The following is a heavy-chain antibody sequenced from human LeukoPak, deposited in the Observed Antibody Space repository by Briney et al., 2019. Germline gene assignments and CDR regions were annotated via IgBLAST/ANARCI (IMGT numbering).Heavy chain of an antibody. D-gene: IGHD6-13*01. CDR1: GYTFTTYG. Sequence: ASVKVSCKASGYTFTTYGISWVRQAPGQGLEWMGWINAYNSNTNYAQKLQGRVTMTTDTSTSTAYMELRSLRSDDTAVYYCARGARIAAAGRASGMDVWGKGTTVTVSS. V-gene: IGHV1-18*01. CDR2: INAYNSNT. J-gene: IGHJ6*04. CDR3: ARGARIAAAGRASGMDV.